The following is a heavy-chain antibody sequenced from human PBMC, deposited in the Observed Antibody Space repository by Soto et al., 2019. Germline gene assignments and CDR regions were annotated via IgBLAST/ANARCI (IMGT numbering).Heavy chain of an antibody. CDR2: IIPIFGTA. V-gene: IGHV1-69*01. J-gene: IGHJ6*02. D-gene: IGHD4-4*01. CDR3: ARSPTVTTRTYYYYGMDV. Sequence: QVQLVQSGAEVKKPGSSVKVSCKASGGTFSSYAISWVRQAPGQGLEWMGGIIPIFGTANYAQKFQGRVTITADESTSTAYMELSSLRSEDMAVYYCARSPTVTTRTYYYYGMDVWGQGTTVTVSS. CDR1: GGTFSSYA.